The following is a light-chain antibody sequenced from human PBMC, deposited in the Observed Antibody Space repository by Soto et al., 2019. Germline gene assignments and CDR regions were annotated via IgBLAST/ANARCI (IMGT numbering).Light chain of an antibody. Sequence: QSVLAQHASVSGSPGQSISISCTGTSGDVGGYDYVSWYQQHPDRAPKLMIYEVSNRPSGFSNRFSGSKSGNTASLSISGRQAEDEADYYCSSYTSTSTLVFGTGTKLTVL. CDR1: SGDVGGYDY. CDR2: EVS. CDR3: SSYTSTSTLV. V-gene: IGLV2-14*01. J-gene: IGLJ1*01.